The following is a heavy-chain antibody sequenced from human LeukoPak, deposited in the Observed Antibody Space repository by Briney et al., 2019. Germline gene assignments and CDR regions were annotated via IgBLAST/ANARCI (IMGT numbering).Heavy chain of an antibody. J-gene: IGHJ4*02. V-gene: IGHV1-18*01. D-gene: IGHD3-10*01. Sequence: ASVKVSCKASGYTFTSYGISWVRQAPGQGLEWMGWISAYNGNTNYAQKLQGRVTMTTDTSTSTAYMELRSLRSDDTAVYYCARDLYYYGPGSYYYYDYWGQGTLVTVSS. CDR1: GYTFTSYG. CDR3: ARDLYYYGPGSYYYYDY. CDR2: ISAYNGNT.